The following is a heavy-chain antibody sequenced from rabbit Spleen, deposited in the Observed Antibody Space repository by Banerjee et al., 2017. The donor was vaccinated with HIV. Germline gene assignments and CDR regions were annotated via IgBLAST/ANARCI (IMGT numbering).Heavy chain of an antibody. V-gene: IGHV1S40*01. D-gene: IGHD8-1*01. J-gene: IGHJ6*01. CDR1: GIDFTNYNY. CDR2: IDSGDRAYT. Sequence: QSLEESGGGLVKPGGTLTLTCKASGIDFTNYNYMCWVRQAPGKGLGWIACIDSGDRAYTFYATWATGRFTISKTSSTSVTLQMTSLTAADTATYFCARDTGTSFSTYGMDLWGPGTLVTVS. CDR3: ARDTGTSFSTYGMDL.